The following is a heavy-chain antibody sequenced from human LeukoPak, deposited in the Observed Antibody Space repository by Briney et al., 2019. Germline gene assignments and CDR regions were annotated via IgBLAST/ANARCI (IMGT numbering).Heavy chain of an antibody. CDR3: ARQQLGQLAPLRN. D-gene: IGHD1-1*01. Sequence: SETLSLTCTVSGASINSSPYYWDWIRQPPGKGLEWNGSVSNSGTTYYNPSLKSRVTISVDTSKNQFSLKVTSMTAADTAVYYCARQQLGQLAPLRNWGQGTLVTVSS. V-gene: IGHV4-39*01. CDR1: GASINSSPYY. J-gene: IGHJ4*02. CDR2: VSNSGTT.